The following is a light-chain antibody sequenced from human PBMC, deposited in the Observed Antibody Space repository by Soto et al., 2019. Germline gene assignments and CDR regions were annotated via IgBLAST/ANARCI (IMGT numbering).Light chain of an antibody. CDR2: AAS. CDR3: QQYNNWPPLT. Sequence: EIVMTQSPATLSVSPGERATLSCRASQSISRNLAWYQQRPGQAPRLLIYAASNRATGIPDRFSGSGSGTEFTLTISSLQSEDVAVYYCQQYNNWPPLTFGGGTKVEIK. CDR1: QSISRN. J-gene: IGKJ4*01. V-gene: IGKV3-15*01.